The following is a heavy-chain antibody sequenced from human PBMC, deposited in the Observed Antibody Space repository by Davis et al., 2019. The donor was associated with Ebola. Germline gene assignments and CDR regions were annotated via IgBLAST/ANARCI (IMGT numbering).Heavy chain of an antibody. CDR1: GFTFSSYA. Sequence: GESLKISCAASGFTFSSYAMHWVRQAPGKGLEWVAVISYDGSNKYYADSVKGRFTTSRDNSKNTLYLQMNSLRAEDTAVYYCARDPSAARGYYGMDVWGQGTTVTVSS. D-gene: IGHD6-6*01. CDR3: ARDPSAARGYYGMDV. CDR2: ISYDGSNK. J-gene: IGHJ6*02. V-gene: IGHV3-30-3*01.